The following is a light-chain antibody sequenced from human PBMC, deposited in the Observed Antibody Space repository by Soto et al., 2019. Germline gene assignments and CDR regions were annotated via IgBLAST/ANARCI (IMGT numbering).Light chain of an antibody. Sequence: HSVLTKPASVSGSPGQSITISCVSTSGDIGDYNYVSWYQQHPGKVPKVIIYDVSNRPSGVSYRFSGTKSGNTASLTVSGLQAEDEADYYCCSYTRSGTLIFGTGTKVTVL. J-gene: IGLJ1*01. CDR1: SGDIGDYNY. CDR3: CSYTRSGTLI. V-gene: IGLV2-14*01. CDR2: DVS.